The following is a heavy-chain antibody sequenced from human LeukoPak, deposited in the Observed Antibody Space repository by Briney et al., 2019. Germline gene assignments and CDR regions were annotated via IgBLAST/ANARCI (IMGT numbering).Heavy chain of an antibody. V-gene: IGHV4-4*07. CDR3: ARGCSSTSCRGFDP. CDR2: IYTSGST. CDR1: GGSISSYY. D-gene: IGHD2-2*01. Sequence: PSETLSLTCTVSGGSISSYYWSWIRQPAGKGLEWIGRIYTSGSTNYNPSLKSRVTISVDKSKNQFSLKLSSVTAADTAVYYCARGCSSTSCRGFDPWGQGTLDTVSS. J-gene: IGHJ5*02.